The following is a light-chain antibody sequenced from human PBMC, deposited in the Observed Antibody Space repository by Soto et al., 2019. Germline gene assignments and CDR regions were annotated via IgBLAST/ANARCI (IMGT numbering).Light chain of an antibody. CDR3: QHYDSYWT. Sequence: DIQMTQSPSTLSASVGDRVTITCRASESISIWLAWYQQKPGKAPKLLIYDASSVESGVPSRFSGSGSGTEFTLTISSLQPDDFAAYFCQHYDSYWTVGQGTKVEI. CDR1: ESISIW. CDR2: DAS. V-gene: IGKV1-5*01. J-gene: IGKJ1*01.